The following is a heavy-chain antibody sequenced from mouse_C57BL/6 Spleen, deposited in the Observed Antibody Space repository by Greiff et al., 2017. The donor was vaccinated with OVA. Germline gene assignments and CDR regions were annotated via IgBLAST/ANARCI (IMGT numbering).Heavy chain of an antibody. D-gene: IGHD1-1*01. CDR1: GYTFTSYT. CDR2: INPSSGYT. V-gene: IGHV1-4*01. Sequence: QLKESGAELARPGASVKMSCKASGYTFTSYTMHWVKQRPGQGLEWIGYINPSSGYTKYNQKFKDKATLTADKSSSTAYMQLSSLTSEDSAVYYCARDGSSWGFAYWGQGTLVTVSA. J-gene: IGHJ3*01. CDR3: ARDGSSWGFAY.